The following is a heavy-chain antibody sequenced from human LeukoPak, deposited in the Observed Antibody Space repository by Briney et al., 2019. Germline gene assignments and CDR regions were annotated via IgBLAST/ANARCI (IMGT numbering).Heavy chain of an antibody. Sequence: GGSLRLSCAASGFTFRDYAMSWVRQAPGKGLEWASEISGSGGTTHYADSVKGRLTISRDNSKNTVFLQMNSLRAEDTAVYYCARIQQVACIGWPFDYWGQGTLVTVSS. CDR2: ISGSGGTT. D-gene: IGHD6-19*01. J-gene: IGHJ4*02. CDR1: GFTFRDYA. CDR3: ARIQQVACIGWPFDY. V-gene: IGHV3-23*01.